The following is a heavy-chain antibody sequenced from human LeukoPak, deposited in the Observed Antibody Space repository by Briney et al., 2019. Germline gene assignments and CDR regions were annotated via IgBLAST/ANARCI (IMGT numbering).Heavy chain of an antibody. CDR2: ISGSGGST. D-gene: IGHD3-10*01. CDR1: GSTFSSYA. J-gene: IGHJ4*02. Sequence: PEGSLRLSCAASGSTFSSYAMSWVRQAPGKGLEWVSAISGSGGSTYYADSVKGRFTISRDNSKNTLYLQMNSLRAEDTAVYYCAKELLWFGELFQFDYWGQGTLVTVSS. V-gene: IGHV3-23*01. CDR3: AKELLWFGELFQFDY.